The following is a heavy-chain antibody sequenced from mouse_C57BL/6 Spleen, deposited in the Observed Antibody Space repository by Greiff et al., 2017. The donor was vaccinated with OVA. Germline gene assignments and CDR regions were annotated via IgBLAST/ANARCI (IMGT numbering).Heavy chain of an antibody. Sequence: QVQLQQPGAELVMPGASVKLSCKASGYTFTSYWMHWVKQRPGQGLEWIGEIDPSDSYTNYNQKFKGKSTLTVDKSSSTAYMQRSSLTSEDSAVYDGAARTKVVEDYFDYWGQGTTRTVSS. V-gene: IGHV1-69*01. J-gene: IGHJ2*01. D-gene: IGHD1-1*01. CDR1: GYTFTSYW. CDR2: IDPSDSYT. CDR3: AARTKVVEDYFDY.